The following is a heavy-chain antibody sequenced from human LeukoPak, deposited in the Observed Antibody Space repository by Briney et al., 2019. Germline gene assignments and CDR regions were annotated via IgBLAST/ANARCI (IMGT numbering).Heavy chain of an antibody. Sequence: GASVKVSCKASGYTFTSYGISWVRQAPGQGLEWMGWISAYNGNTNYAQKLQGRVTMTTDTSTSTAYMELRSLRSDDTAVYYCARDGIVVVPAARRGFIAARPDDAFDIWGQGTMVTVSS. D-gene: IGHD2-2*01. CDR3: ARDGIVVVPAARRGFIAARPDDAFDI. CDR2: ISAYNGNT. J-gene: IGHJ3*02. V-gene: IGHV1-18*01. CDR1: GYTFTSYG.